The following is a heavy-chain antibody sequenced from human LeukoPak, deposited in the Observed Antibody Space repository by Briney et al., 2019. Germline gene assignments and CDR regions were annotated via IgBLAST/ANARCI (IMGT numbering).Heavy chain of an antibody. Sequence: PGGSLRLSCAASGFTISSYAMSWVRQAPGKGLEWVSAISGSGGSTYYADSVKGRFTISRDNSKNTLYLQMNSLRAEDAAVYYCAKEANYYDSSGYSTDYWGQGTLVTVSS. D-gene: IGHD3-22*01. CDR1: GFTISSYA. J-gene: IGHJ4*02. CDR3: AKEANYYDSSGYSTDY. V-gene: IGHV3-23*01. CDR2: ISGSGGST.